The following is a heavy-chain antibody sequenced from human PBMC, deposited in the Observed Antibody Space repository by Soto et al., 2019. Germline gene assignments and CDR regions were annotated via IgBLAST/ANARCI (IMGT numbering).Heavy chain of an antibody. CDR2: ISGSGVST. CDR3: AKDMEMTGSCTNGLCWTLDY. CDR1: GFTFSSYA. Sequence: VQLLESGGGLVQPGGSLRLSCAASGFTFSSYAMSWVRQAPGKGLEWVSVISGSGVSTYYADSVKGRFTISRDKSKNTLYLQMNSLRAEDTAVYFCAKDMEMTGSCTNGLCWTLDYWGPGTLVTVSS. D-gene: IGHD2-8*01. J-gene: IGHJ4*02. V-gene: IGHV3-23*01.